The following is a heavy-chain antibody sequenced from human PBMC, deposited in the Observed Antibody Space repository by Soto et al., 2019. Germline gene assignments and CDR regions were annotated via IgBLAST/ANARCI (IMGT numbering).Heavy chain of an antibody. J-gene: IGHJ4*02. Sequence: QVQLQESGPGLVKPSETLSLTCTVTGGSISSYYWSWIRQPPGKGLEWIGYIYYSWTTNYNPSLKSRVTISVDTSKNQFSLKLSSVTAAYKAVYYCASMYSSGWFDYWGQGTLVTVSS. CDR1: GGSISSYY. CDR2: IYYSWTT. V-gene: IGHV4-59*01. D-gene: IGHD6-19*01. CDR3: ASMYSSGWFDY.